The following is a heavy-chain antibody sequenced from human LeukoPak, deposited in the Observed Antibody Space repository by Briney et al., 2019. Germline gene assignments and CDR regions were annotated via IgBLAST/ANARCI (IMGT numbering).Heavy chain of an antibody. CDR1: GFTFSSYA. V-gene: IGHV3-30*04. J-gene: IGHJ4*02. CDR2: ISYDGSNK. Sequence: GRSLRLSCAASGFTFSSYAMHWVRQAPGKGLEWVAVISYDGSNKYYADSVKGRFTISRDSSKNTLYLQMNSLRAEDTAVYYCARRAGAYSHPYDYWGQGTLVTVSS. D-gene: IGHD4/OR15-4a*01. CDR3: ARRAGAYSHPYDY.